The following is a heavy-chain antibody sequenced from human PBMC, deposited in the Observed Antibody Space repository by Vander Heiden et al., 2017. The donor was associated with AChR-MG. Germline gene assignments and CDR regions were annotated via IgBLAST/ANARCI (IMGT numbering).Heavy chain of an antibody. CDR2: ITPDGSEK. J-gene: IGHJ4*02. Sequence: EVQLMESGGGLAQPGGSLRLSCEASGFTLSITYMMWVHQGPGKGLEWVANITPDGSEKQYVDSVKGRFTISRDNAKNSLSLQMNSLRAEDTAVYYCASRSRDYWGQGTVVTVSS. V-gene: IGHV3-7*01. CDR3: ASRSRDY. CDR1: GFTLSITY.